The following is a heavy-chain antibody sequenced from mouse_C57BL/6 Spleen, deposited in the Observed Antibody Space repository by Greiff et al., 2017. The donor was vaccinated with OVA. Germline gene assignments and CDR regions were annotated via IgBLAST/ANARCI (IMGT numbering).Heavy chain of an antibody. CDR2: ISSGGSYT. CDR3: ARHGQGYFDY. J-gene: IGHJ2*01. CDR1: GFTFSSYG. D-gene: IGHD3-3*01. Sequence: DVHLVESGGDLVKPGGSLKLSCAASGFTFSSYGMSWVRQTPDKRLEWVATISSGGSYTYYPDSVKGRFTISRDNAKNTLYLQMSSLKSEDTAMYYCARHGQGYFDYWGQGTTLTVSS. V-gene: IGHV5-6*01.